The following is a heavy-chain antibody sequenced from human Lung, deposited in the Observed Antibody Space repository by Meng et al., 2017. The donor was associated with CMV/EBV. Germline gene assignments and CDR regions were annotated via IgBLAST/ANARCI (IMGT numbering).Heavy chain of an antibody. CDR3: ARGGRTRLRYFDWLFLFDY. D-gene: IGHD3-9*01. V-gene: IGHV3-7*04. J-gene: IGHJ4*02. CDR2: IKQDGSEK. Sequence: GGSXRLXXAASGFTFSSYWMSWVRQAPGKGLEWVANIKQDGSEKYYVDSVKGRFTISRDNAKNSLYLQMNSLRAEDTAVYYCARGGRTRLRYFDWLFLFDYWXQGTLVTVSS. CDR1: GFTFSSYW.